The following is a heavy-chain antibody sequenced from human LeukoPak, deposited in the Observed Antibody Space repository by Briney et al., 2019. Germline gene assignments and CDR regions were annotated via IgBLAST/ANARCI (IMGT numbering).Heavy chain of an antibody. Sequence: PGGSLRLSCAASRFTFSSYAMSWVHQAPGKGLEWVSAISGSRVSTYYADSVKGRFTISRDNSKNTLYLQMNSLRAEDTAVYYCAKDRYAWTSGYSHTPFDYWGQGTLVTVSS. CDR2: ISGSRVST. CDR3: AKDRYAWTSGYSHTPFDY. V-gene: IGHV3-23*01. CDR1: RFTFSSYA. J-gene: IGHJ4*02. D-gene: IGHD5-18*01.